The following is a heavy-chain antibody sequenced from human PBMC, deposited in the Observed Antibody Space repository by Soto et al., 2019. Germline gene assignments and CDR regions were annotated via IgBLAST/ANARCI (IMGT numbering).Heavy chain of an antibody. Sequence: ESLKISCAASGFTFSLYAMTWVRQAPGKGLEWVSAVSGSGGSTYYADSVKGRFTTSRDNSKNTLSLQMNSLRAEDTAVYYCAKDPGYSNYYGIDVWGQGTTVTVSS. J-gene: IGHJ6*02. CDR1: GFTFSLYA. CDR3: AKDPGYSNYYGIDV. D-gene: IGHD4-4*01. CDR2: VSGSGGST. V-gene: IGHV3-23*01.